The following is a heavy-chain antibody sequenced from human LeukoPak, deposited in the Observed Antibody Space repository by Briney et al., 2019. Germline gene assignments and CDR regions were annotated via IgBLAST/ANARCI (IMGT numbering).Heavy chain of an antibody. CDR3: AKTRPLDSSSWSHGDY. D-gene: IGHD6-13*01. V-gene: IGHV3-74*03. J-gene: IGHJ4*02. CDR2: INSDESST. CDR1: GFTFSNYW. Sequence: GGSLRLSCAASGFTFSNYWMHWVRQVPGKELVWVSHINSDESSTTYADSVKGRFTISRDNSKNTLYLQMNSLRAEDTAVYYCAKTRPLDSSSWSHGDYWGQGTLVTVSS.